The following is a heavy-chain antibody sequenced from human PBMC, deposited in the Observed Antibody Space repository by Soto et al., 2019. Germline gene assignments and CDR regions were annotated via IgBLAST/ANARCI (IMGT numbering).Heavy chain of an antibody. CDR1: GYTFTGYY. D-gene: IGHD1-26*01. J-gene: IGHJ6*02. CDR3: AKGGAIVAAGTRVYLYNAMDV. CDR2: INPNSGDT. Sequence: ASVKVSCKASGYTFTGYYVHRVRQAPGQGLEWMGWINPNSGDTYLAQRFQGRVTMNRNTSIGTAYMELRGLTSDDTAEYYCAKGGAIVAAGTRVYLYNAMDVWGQGTTVTVSS. V-gene: IGHV1-2*02.